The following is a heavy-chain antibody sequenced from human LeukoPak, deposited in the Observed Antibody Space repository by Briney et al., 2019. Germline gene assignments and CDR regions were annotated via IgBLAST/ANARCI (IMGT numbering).Heavy chain of an antibody. CDR3: ARTRKQWLDAFDI. CDR1: GFTFDDYA. J-gene: IGHJ3*02. D-gene: IGHD6-19*01. V-gene: IGHV3-21*01. CDR2: ISSSSSYI. Sequence: GGSLRLSCAASGFTFDDYAMHWVRQAPGKGLEWVSSISSSSSYIYYADSVKGRFTISRDNAKNSLYLQMNSLRAEDTAVYYCARTRKQWLDAFDIWGQGTMVTVSS.